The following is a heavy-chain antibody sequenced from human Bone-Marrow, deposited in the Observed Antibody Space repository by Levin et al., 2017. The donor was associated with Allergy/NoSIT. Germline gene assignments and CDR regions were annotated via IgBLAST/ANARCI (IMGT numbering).Heavy chain of an antibody. V-gene: IGHV3-30*18. D-gene: IGHD2-8*02. Sequence: PGGSLRLSCITSGFSFSNYAMHWVRQAPGKGLEWMAGISYDGRNKDHVESVKGRFTVSRDNSVNTLNLHMNSLRLEDTAVYFCAKDRDSTGGTYLHFYYGMDVWGRGTMVTVSS. CDR1: GFSFSNYA. J-gene: IGHJ6*02. CDR2: ISYDGRNK. CDR3: AKDRDSTGGTYLHFYYGMDV.